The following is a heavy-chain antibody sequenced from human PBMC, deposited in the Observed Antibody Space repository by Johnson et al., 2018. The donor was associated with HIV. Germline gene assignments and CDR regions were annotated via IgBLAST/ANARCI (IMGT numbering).Heavy chain of an antibody. V-gene: IGHV3-20*04. J-gene: IGHJ3*02. Sequence: VQLVESGGGVVRPGGSLRLSCVGSGFTFDDYALSWVRQLPGKGLEWVSGISWNGGSTAYADSVKGRFTISRDNAKNSLYLQMNSLRAEDTALYYCAKDVWVAARGDAFDIWGQGTMVTVSS. D-gene: IGHD6-6*01. CDR1: GFTFDDYA. CDR3: AKDVWVAARGDAFDI. CDR2: ISWNGGST.